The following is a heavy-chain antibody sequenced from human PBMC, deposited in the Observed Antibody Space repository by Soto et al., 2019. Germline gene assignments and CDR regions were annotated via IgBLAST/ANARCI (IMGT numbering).Heavy chain of an antibody. J-gene: IGHJ4*02. CDR2: IKSRTENETT. CDR3: VTVLPHANSWFDY. V-gene: IGHV3-15*01. D-gene: IGHD2-2*01. CDR1: GFTFSNVW. Sequence: PGGSLRLSCAASGFTFSNVWLSWVRQGPGKGLEWLGRIKSRTENETTDYASPARGRFIISRDDSKNMLYLQLNSLKSEDTGVSYSVTVLPHANSWFDYWGQGTPVTVSS.